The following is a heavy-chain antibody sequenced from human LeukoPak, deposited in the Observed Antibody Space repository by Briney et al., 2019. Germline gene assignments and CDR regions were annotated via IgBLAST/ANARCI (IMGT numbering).Heavy chain of an antibody. J-gene: IGHJ5*02. CDR2: IYYSGNT. V-gene: IGHV4-30-4*08. Sequence: PSETLSLTCTVSGGSISSGDYYWSWIRQPPGKGLEWIGYIYYSGNTYYNPSLKSRVTISVDTTKNQFSLKLSSVTAADTAVYYCAREGAAAGTPYSNWFDPWGQGTLVTVSS. CDR1: GGSISSGDYY. D-gene: IGHD6-13*01. CDR3: AREGAAAGTPYSNWFDP.